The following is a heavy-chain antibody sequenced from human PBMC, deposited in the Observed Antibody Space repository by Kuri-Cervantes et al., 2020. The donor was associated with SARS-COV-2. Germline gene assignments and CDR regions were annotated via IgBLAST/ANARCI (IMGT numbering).Heavy chain of an antibody. D-gene: IGHD2-2*01. Sequence: SETLSLTSTVAGASITSSSYYCGWIRQPTGKGLEWIGSIYYSGSTYYNPFLKSRVTISVDTSKTLFSLKLSSVTAADTAVYYCARHVGCRSTSRDGYNWFDTWGQGTLVTVSS. V-gene: IGHV4-39*01. CDR2: IYYSGST. CDR1: GASITSSSYY. CDR3: ARHVGCRSTSRDGYNWFDT. J-gene: IGHJ5*01.